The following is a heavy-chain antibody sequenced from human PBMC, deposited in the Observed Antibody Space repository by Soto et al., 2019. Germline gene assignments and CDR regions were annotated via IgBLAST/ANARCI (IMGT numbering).Heavy chain of an antibody. J-gene: IGHJ4*02. CDR3: VRENRKLCYCSTTSCPVDY. V-gene: IGHV3-11*01. CDR2: ISSSGATI. D-gene: IGHD2-2*01. CDR1: AFTFSDYY. Sequence: QAQLVESGGGLVKAGGSQRLSCTASAFTFSDYYMNWIRQAPGKGPEWVSYISSSGATINYADCVKGRFAISRDNAKNILYLQMNNLRAEDTAVYYCVRENRKLCYCSTTSCPVDYWGQGSLVTVSS.